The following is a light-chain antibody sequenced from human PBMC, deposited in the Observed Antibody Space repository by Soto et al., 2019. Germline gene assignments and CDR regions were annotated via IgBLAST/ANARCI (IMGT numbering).Light chain of an antibody. CDR1: LSVGSY. Sequence: EIVLTQSPATLSLSPGERATLSCRASLSVGSYLAWYQQKPGQAPRLLIYDAFSRATGIPARFSGSGSGTDFTLTISSLEPEDFAVYYCQQRSTWPLTFGGGTKVEIK. J-gene: IGKJ4*01. V-gene: IGKV3-11*01. CDR2: DAF. CDR3: QQRSTWPLT.